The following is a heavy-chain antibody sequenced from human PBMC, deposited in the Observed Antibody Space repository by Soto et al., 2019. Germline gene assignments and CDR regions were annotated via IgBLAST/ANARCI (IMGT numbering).Heavy chain of an antibody. V-gene: IGHV3-15*01. CDR3: CANFWLLHAESDH. J-gene: IGHJ4*02. D-gene: IGHD3-22*01. CDR1: GFTFNSAW. CDR2: IKSKSDGGTA. Sequence: EVQLVESGGGLVKPGGSLRLACAASGFTFNSAWMRWVRQAPGKGLEWVGLIKSKSDGGTADYTAPVKGRFTISRDDSQNTLYLQMNSLKTEDTAVYFCCANFWLLHAESDHWGQGTLVTVSS.